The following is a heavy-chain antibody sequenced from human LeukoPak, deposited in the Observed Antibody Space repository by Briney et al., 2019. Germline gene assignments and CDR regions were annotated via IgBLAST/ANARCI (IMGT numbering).Heavy chain of an antibody. V-gene: IGHV1-46*01. D-gene: IGHD3-10*01. CDR3: ARGVSMGRGGITSRPPHYFDY. CDR1: GYTFTTYY. Sequence: ASVKVSCKASGYTFTTYYMHWVRQAPGQGLEWMGKINPSGGLTWYSQKSEDRVTMTRDTSTSTVYMELSSLRSDDTAVYYCARGVSMGRGGITSRPPHYFDYWGQGTLVTVSS. CDR2: INPSGGLT. J-gene: IGHJ4*02.